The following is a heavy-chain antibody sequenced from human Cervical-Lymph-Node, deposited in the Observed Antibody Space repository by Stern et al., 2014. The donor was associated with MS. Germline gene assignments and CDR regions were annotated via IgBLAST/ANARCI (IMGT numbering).Heavy chain of an antibody. CDR1: GGSFSDYY. D-gene: IGHD6-13*01. V-gene: IGHV4-34*01. Sequence: QVQLQQWGAGLLKPSETLSLTCGVSGGSFSDYYWSWIRQAPGKGLEWIGEINHSGDTNYNPSLKSRVSLSVDTSKNQFSLKTISVTAADTSVYYCARGPQHSSWYFPFDYWGQGTLVTVSS. J-gene: IGHJ4*02. CDR3: ARGPQHSSWYFPFDY. CDR2: INHSGDT.